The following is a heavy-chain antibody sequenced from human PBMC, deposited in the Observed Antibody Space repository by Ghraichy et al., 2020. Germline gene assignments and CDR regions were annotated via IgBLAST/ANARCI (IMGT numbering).Heavy chain of an antibody. CDR1: GGSFSGYY. J-gene: IGHJ6*02. CDR3: ARGPGLRRLSGMDG. Sequence: SETLSLTCAVYGGSFSGYYWSWIRQPPGKGLEWIGEINHSGSTNYNPSLKSRVTISVDTSKNQFSLKLSSVTAADTAGYYCARGPGLRRLSGMDGWGQGTTVTVSS. CDR2: INHSGST. V-gene: IGHV4-34*01. D-gene: IGHD4-17*01.